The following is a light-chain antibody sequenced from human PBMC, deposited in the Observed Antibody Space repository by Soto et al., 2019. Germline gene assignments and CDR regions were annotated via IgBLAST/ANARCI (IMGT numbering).Light chain of an antibody. Sequence: DIQMAQSPSTLSASVGDGVTITCRASQSISNRLAWYQQKPGEAPKYLIYDASTLDSGAPSRFSGSGSGTEFTLPISSLQPDDFATYYCQHYNSYSTFGQGTLLEI. CDR1: QSISNR. V-gene: IGKV1-5*01. CDR3: QHYNSYST. CDR2: DAS. J-gene: IGKJ5*01.